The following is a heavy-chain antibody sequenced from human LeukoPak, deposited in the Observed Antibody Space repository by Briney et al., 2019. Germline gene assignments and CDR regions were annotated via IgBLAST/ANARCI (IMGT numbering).Heavy chain of an antibody. CDR2: ISGSGGST. Sequence: GGSLRLPCAASGFTVSSNYMSWVRQAPGKGLEWVSAISGSGGSTYYADSVKGRFTISRDNSKNTLYLQMNSLRAEDTAVYYCAKDLYSSGWQDAGYWGQGTLVAVSS. J-gene: IGHJ4*02. CDR3: AKDLYSSGWQDAGY. CDR1: GFTVSSNY. D-gene: IGHD6-19*01. V-gene: IGHV3-23*01.